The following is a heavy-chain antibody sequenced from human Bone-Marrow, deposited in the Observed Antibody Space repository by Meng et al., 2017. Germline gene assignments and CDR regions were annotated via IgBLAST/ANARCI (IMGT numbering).Heavy chain of an antibody. J-gene: IGHJ4*02. CDR3: ARDEDISAAGKLFGDY. CDR1: GGTFSSYA. Sequence: QVRLLQSGAEGKKPGSSVKVPCKASGGTFSSYAISWVRQAPGQGLEWMGGIIPIFGTANYAQKFQGRVTITADKSTSTAYMELSSLRSEDTAVYYCARDEDISAAGKLFGDYWGQGTLVTVSS. V-gene: IGHV1-69*06. CDR2: IIPIFGTA. D-gene: IGHD6-13*01.